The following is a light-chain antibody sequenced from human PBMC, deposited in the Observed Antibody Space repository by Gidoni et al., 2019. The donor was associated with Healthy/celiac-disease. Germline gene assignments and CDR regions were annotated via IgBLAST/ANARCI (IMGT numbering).Light chain of an antibody. Sequence: QSALTQPASVSGSPGQSITISCTGTSSDVGGYNYVSWYQQHPVKAPKLMIYDVSNRPSGVSNRFSGSKSGNTASLTISGLQAEDEADYYCSSYTSSSPLFGTGTKVTVL. V-gene: IGLV2-14*01. CDR2: DVS. CDR1: SSDVGGYNY. CDR3: SSYTSSSPL. J-gene: IGLJ1*01.